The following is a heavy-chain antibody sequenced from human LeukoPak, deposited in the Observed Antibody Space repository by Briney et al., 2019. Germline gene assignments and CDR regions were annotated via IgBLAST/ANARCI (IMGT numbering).Heavy chain of an antibody. V-gene: IGHV1-2*02. CDR1: GYTFTGYY. D-gene: IGHD2-15*01. CDR3: ARDVVVVVGASRSNFYFYMDV. J-gene: IGHJ6*03. Sequence: ASVKVSCKASGYTFTGYYIHWVRQAPGQGLEWMGWSNPNNGATNYAQKFQGRITMTRDTSITTAYMELSSLRSDDTAIYYCARDVVVVVGASRSNFYFYMDVWGKGTTVTVSS. CDR2: SNPNNGAT.